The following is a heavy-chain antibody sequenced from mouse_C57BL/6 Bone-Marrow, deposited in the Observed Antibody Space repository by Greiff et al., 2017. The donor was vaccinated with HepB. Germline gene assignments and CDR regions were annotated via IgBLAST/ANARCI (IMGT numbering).Heavy chain of an antibody. D-gene: IGHD2-1*01. V-gene: IGHV5-4*01. J-gene: IGHJ3*01. Sequence: EVKLMESGGGLVKPGGSLKLSCAASGFTFSSYAMSWVRQTPEKRLEWVATISDGGSYTYYPDNVKGRFTISRDNAKNNLYLQMSHLKSEDTAMYYCAREGHYGNSAWFAYWGQGTLVTVSA. CDR1: GFTFSSYA. CDR2: ISDGGSYT. CDR3: AREGHYGNSAWFAY.